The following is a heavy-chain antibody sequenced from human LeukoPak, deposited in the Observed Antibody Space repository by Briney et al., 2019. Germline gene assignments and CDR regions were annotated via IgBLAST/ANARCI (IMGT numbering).Heavy chain of an antibody. D-gene: IGHD5-18*01. CDR1: GGSISSGSYY. J-gene: IGHJ4*02. V-gene: IGHV4-61*02. CDR2: IYTSGST. CDR3: ARGDSYGRSVDY. Sequence: PSETLSLTCTVSGGSISSGSYYWRWLRQPAGTGLEWIGRIYTSGSTNYNPSLKSRVTISVDTSKNQFSLKLSSVTAADTAVYYCARGDSYGRSVDYWGQGTLVTVSS.